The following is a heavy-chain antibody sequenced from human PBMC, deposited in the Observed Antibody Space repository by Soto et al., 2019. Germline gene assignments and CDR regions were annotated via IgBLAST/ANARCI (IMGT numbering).Heavy chain of an antibody. CDR3: ASRTRWIAAAGTGLGLVY. CDR2: INHSGST. D-gene: IGHD6-13*01. V-gene: IGHV4-34*01. Sequence: NPSETLSLTCAVYGGSFSGYYWSWIRQPPGKGLEWIGEINHSGSTNYNPSLKSRVTISVDTSKNQFSLKLSSVTAADTAVYYCASRTRWIAAAGTGLGLVYWGQGTLVTVSS. J-gene: IGHJ4*02. CDR1: GGSFSGYY.